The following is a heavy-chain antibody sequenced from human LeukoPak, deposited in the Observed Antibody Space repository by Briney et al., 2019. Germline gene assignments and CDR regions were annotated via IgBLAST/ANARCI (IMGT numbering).Heavy chain of an antibody. CDR1: GGSISSYY. CDR3: ARHYSSSWYWWFDP. CDR2: IYYSGST. V-gene: IGHV4-59*08. J-gene: IGHJ5*02. Sequence: KPSETLSLTCTVSGGSISSYYWSWIRQPPGKGLEWIGYIYYSGSTNYNPSLKSRVTISVDTSKNQFSLKLSSVTAADTAVYYCARHYSSSWYWWFDPWGQGTLVTVSS. D-gene: IGHD6-13*01.